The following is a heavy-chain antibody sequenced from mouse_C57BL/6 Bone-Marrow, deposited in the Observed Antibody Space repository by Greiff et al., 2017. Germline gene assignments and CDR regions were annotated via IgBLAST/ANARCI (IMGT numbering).Heavy chain of an antibody. V-gene: IGHV8-12*01. D-gene: IGHD1-1*01. J-gene: IGHJ1*03. Sequence: QVTLKECGPGILQSSQTLSLTCSFSGFSLSTSGMGVSWIRQPSGKGLEWLAHLYWDDDNRYNPFLKSRLTISKDTSRNQVFLKITSVDTAETATYYCARRIYYYGSSYWYFDVWGTGTTVTVSS. CDR2: LYWDDDN. CDR3: ARRIYYYGSSYWYFDV. CDR1: GFSLSTSGMG.